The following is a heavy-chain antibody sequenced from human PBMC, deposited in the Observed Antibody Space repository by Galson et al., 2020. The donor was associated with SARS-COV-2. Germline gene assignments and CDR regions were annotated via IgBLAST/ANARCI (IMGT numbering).Heavy chain of an antibody. CDR3: AKADLWFGEPYYYYGMDV. D-gene: IGHD3-10*01. CDR2: IWYDGSNK. V-gene: IGHV3-33*06. Sequence: QAGGSLRLSCAASGFTFSSYGMHWVRQAPGKGLEWVAVIWYDGSNKYYADSVKGRFTISRDNSKNTLYLQMNSLRAEDTAVYYCAKADLWFGEPYYYYGMDVWGQGTTVTVSS. J-gene: IGHJ6*02. CDR1: GFTFSSYG.